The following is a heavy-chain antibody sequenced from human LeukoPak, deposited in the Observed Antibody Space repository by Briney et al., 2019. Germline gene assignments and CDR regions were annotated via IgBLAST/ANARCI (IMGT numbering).Heavy chain of an antibody. Sequence: GGSLRLSCAAAGFTFSSYAMSWVRQAPGKGLEWVSAISGSGGSTYYADSVKGRFTISRDNSKNTLYLQMNSLRAEDTAVYYCAKERRIVGATGNFDYWGQGTLVTVSS. J-gene: IGHJ4*02. V-gene: IGHV3-23*01. CDR3: AKERRIVGATGNFDY. CDR1: GFTFSSYA. D-gene: IGHD1-26*01. CDR2: ISGSGGST.